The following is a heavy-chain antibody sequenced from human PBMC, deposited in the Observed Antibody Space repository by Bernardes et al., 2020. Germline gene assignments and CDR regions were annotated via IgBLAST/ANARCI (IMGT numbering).Heavy chain of an antibody. D-gene: IGHD4-17*01. V-gene: IGHV3-23*01. Sequence: GGSLRLSCAASGFTFRSYAMSWVRQAPGKGLEWVSAISGSGGSTYYADSVKGRFTISRDNSKNTLYLQMNSLRAEDTAVYYCAKDYGDYPWEWAFDIWGQGTMVTVSS. CDR2: ISGSGGST. CDR3: AKDYGDYPWEWAFDI. J-gene: IGHJ3*02. CDR1: GFTFRSYA.